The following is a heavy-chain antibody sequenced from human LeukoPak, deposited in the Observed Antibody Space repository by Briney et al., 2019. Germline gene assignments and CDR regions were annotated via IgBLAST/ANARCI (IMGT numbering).Heavy chain of an antibody. CDR1: GFTFSSYS. CDR2: ISSSSSYI. D-gene: IGHD3-16*02. Sequence: GGSLRLSCAASGFTFSSYSMNWVRQAPGKGLEWVSSISSSSSYIYYADSVKGRFTISRDNAKNSLYLQMNSLRAEDTAVYYCAKADYDYVWGSYRYGPGAPTDYWGQGTLVTVSS. V-gene: IGHV3-21*01. CDR3: AKADYDYVWGSYRYGPGAPTDY. J-gene: IGHJ4*02.